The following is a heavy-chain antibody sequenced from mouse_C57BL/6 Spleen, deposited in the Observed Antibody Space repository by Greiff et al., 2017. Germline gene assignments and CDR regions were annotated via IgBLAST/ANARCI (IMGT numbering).Heavy chain of an antibody. D-gene: IGHD2-4*01. J-gene: IGHJ4*01. CDR2: ISDGGSYT. Sequence: EVKVEESGGGLVKPGGSLKLSCAASGFTFSSYAMSWVRQTPEKRLEWVATISDGGSYTYYPDNVKGRFTISRDNAKNNLYLQMSHLKSEDTAMYYCARGAYYDYDYAMDYWGQGTSVTVSS. CDR1: GFTFSSYA. CDR3: ARGAYYDYDYAMDY. V-gene: IGHV5-4*03.